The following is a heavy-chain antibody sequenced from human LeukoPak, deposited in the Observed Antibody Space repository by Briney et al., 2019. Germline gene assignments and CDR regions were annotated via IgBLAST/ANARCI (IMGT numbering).Heavy chain of an antibody. J-gene: IGHJ6*02. D-gene: IGHD2-2*01. CDR2: ISSSSSTI. V-gene: IGHV3-48*04. Sequence: PGGSLRLSCAASGFTFSSYSMNWVRQAPGKGLEWVSYISSSSSTIYYADSVKGRFTISRDNAKNSLYLQMNSLRAEDTAVYYCAREGPYCSSTSCPYYYYYGMDVWGQGTTVTVSS. CDR3: AREGPYCSSTSCPYYYYYGMDV. CDR1: GFTFSSYS.